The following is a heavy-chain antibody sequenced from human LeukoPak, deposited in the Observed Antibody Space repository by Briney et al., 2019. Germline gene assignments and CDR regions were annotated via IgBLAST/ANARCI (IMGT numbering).Heavy chain of an antibody. V-gene: IGHV3-48*03. J-gene: IGHJ4*02. CDR2: ISSSGSAI. CDR1: GFTFSSYE. Sequence: PGGSLRLSCAASGFTFSSYEMNWLRQAPGKGLEWVSYISSSGSAIYYADSVKGRFTISRDNAKNSLSLQMNSLRAEDTAVYYCARMHGELDYWGQGTLVTVSS. CDR3: ARMHGELDY. D-gene: IGHD1-26*01.